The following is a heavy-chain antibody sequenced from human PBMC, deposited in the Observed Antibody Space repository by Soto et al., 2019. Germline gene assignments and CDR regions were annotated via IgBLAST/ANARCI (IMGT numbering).Heavy chain of an antibody. V-gene: IGHV4-61*01. CDR1: RGSASSGSYY. J-gene: IGHJ5*02. CDR2: IYYSGST. CDR3: AREHTSVGLYYYDSSGYPLSWFAR. D-gene: IGHD3-22*01. Sequence: SVTLSLTCTVSRGSASSGSYYWSWIRQPPEKGLEWIGYIYYSGSTNYNPSLKSRVTISVDTSKNQFSLKLSSVIAADAAVYYCAREHTSVGLYYYDSSGYPLSWFARWGQGTRVTGSS.